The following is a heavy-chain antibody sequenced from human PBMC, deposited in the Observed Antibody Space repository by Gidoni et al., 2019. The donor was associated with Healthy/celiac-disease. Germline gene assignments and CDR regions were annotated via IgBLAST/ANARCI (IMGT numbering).Heavy chain of an antibody. D-gene: IGHD3-22*01. V-gene: IGHV4-39*07. Sequence: QLQRQESGPGREKHSETLSLTCTVSVGSVSSSSYYWDCIRQPPGKGLELIRSCYYSGRTYSNPSLKSRVTISVDTPKTQFSLKLSSVPAPHTAVYYCSRGRKNYYDSSGYLSSWGQGPLVTVS. CDR2: CYYSGRT. CDR1: VGSVSSSSYY. CDR3: SRGRKNYYDSSGYLSS. J-gene: IGHJ5*02.